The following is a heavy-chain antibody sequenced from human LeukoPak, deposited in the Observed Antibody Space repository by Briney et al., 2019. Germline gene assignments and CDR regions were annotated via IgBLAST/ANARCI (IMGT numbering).Heavy chain of an antibody. Sequence: GGSLRLSCAASGFTVNRNHMIWVRQAPGKGLECVSVIYSGGTTWYADSVKGRFTISRDTNTLYLQMNSLRAEDTAVYYCARKSDSLLVREGDCWGQGTLVTVSS. V-gene: IGHV3-66*01. D-gene: IGHD3-10*01. J-gene: IGHJ4*02. CDR1: GFTVNRNH. CDR3: ARKSDSLLVREGDC. CDR2: IYSGGTT.